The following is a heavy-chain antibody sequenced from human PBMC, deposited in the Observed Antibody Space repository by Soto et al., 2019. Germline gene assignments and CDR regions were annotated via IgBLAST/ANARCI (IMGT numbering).Heavy chain of an antibody. CDR1: GFTFSSYG. J-gene: IGHJ6*02. CDR3: ARRKGPNYYYYGMDV. CDR2: IWYDGSNK. Sequence: QVQLVESGGGVVQPGRSLRLSCAASGFTFSSYGMHWVRQAPGKGLEWVAVIWYDGSNKYYADSVKGRFTISRDNSKNTLYLQMNSLRAEETAVYYCARRKGPNYYYYGMDVWGQGTTVTVSS. V-gene: IGHV3-33*01.